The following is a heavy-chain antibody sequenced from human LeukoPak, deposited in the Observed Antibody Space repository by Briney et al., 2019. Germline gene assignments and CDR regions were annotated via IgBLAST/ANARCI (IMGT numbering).Heavy chain of an antibody. CDR3: ARVGKQWLVLRGWFDP. V-gene: IGHV4-59*12. J-gene: IGHJ5*02. D-gene: IGHD6-19*01. CDR2: IYHSGST. CDR1: GGSISSYY. Sequence: PSETLSLTCTVSGGSISSYYWSWIRQPPGKGLEWIGYIYHSGSTNYNPSLKSRVTISVDTSKNQFSLKLSSVTAADTAVYYCARVGKQWLVLRGWFDPWGQGTLVTVSS.